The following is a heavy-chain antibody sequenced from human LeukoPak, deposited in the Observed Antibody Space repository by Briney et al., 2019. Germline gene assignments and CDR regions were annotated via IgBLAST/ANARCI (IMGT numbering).Heavy chain of an antibody. V-gene: IGHV4-39*07. J-gene: IGHJ5*02. D-gene: IGHD2-2*01. Sequence: PSETLSLTCTVSGGSISSSSYYWGWIRQPPGKGLEWIGSIYYSGSTYYNPSLKSRVTISVDTSKNQFSLKLSSVTAADTAVYYCARGFPGLGYQLLYNWFDPWGQGTLVTVSS. CDR3: ARGFPGLGYQLLYNWFDP. CDR2: IYYSGST. CDR1: GGSISSSSYY.